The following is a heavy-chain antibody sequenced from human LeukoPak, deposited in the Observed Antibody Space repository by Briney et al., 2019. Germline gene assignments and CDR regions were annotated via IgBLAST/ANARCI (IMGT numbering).Heavy chain of an antibody. J-gene: IGHJ4*02. D-gene: IGHD1-14*01. CDR1: GFTFSSYA. Sequence: GGSLRLSRAASGFTFSSYAIHWVRQAPGKGLEWVTIISYDGNNKYFADSVKGRFTISRDNSKNTLYLQMNSLRAEDTAVYYCARGAPGQDFDYWGQGTLVTVSS. CDR3: ARGAPGQDFDY. V-gene: IGHV3-30*04. CDR2: ISYDGNNK.